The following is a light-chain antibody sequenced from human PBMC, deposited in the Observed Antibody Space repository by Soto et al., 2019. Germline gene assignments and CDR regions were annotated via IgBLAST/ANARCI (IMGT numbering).Light chain of an antibody. V-gene: IGKV1-13*02. CDR3: QQFKSDPIT. CDR1: QGISSA. J-gene: IGKJ5*01. Sequence: AIQLTQSPSSLSASVGDRVTITCRASQGISSALAWYQQRPGTAPKLLIYDTSTLEGGVPSRFSGSGSGTDFTLTISSLQPEDFATYYCQQFKSDPITFGQGTRLEIK. CDR2: DTS.